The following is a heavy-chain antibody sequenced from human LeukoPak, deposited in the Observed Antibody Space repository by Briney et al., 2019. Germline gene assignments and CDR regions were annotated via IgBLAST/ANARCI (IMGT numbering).Heavy chain of an antibody. J-gene: IGHJ4*02. D-gene: IGHD5-24*01. V-gene: IGHV3-21*04. CDR1: GFTFSSYS. Sequence: GGSLRLSCAASGFTFSSYSMNWVRQAPGKGLEWVSFISSSGTYIYYADSMKGRFTISRDNAKNSLYLQMNSLRAEDTAVYYCAKVIREVDMSYDYWGQGALVTVSS. CDR3: AKVIREVDMSYDY. CDR2: ISSSGTYI.